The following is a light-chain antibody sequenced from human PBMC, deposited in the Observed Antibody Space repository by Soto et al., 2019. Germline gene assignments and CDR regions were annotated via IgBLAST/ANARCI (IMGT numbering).Light chain of an antibody. CDR2: EVT. Sequence: QSVLTQPPSASGSPGQSVTISCTGTSSDIGGYNFVSWYQQHPGKAPKLMIYEVTKRPSGVPDRFSGSKSGNTASLTVSGLLAEDEADYYCFSSAGTNSVFRTGTKVTVL. J-gene: IGLJ1*01. V-gene: IGLV2-8*01. CDR3: FSSAGTNSV. CDR1: SSDIGGYNF.